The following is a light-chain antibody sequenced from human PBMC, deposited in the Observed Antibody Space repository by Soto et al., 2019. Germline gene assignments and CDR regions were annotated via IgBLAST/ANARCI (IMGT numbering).Light chain of an antibody. J-gene: IGLJ1*01. CDR1: SSNIGAGHD. CDR3: QSYDTSLSGSEV. V-gene: IGLV1-40*01. CDR2: GNG. Sequence: VLTQPPSVSGAPGQSVTISCTGSSSNIGAGHDVHWYQHLPGTAPKLLIYGNGNRPSGIPDRFSGSKSGTSASLAITGLQAEDEADYYCQSYDTSLSGSEVFGTGTKVTVL.